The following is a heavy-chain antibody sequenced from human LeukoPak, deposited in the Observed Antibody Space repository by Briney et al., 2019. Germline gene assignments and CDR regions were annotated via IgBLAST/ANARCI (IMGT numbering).Heavy chain of an antibody. D-gene: IGHD3-3*01. CDR2: INPSGGST. CDR3: ARARITIFGVVTTSGYMDV. CDR1: GYTFTSYY. J-gene: IGHJ6*03. Sequence: GASVEVSCKASGYTFTSYYMHWVRQAPGQGLEWMGVINPSGGSTSYAQKFQGRVTMTRDMSTSTVYMELSSLRSEDTAVYYCARARITIFGVVTTSGYMDVWGKGTTVTVSS. V-gene: IGHV1-46*01.